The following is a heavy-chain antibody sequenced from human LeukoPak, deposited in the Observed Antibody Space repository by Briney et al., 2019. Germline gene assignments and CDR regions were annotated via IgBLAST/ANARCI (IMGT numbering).Heavy chain of an antibody. Sequence: PSETLSLTCTVSGGSISSYYWSWIRQPPGKGLGWIGYIYYSGSTNYNPSLKSRVTISVDTSKNQFSLKLSSVTAADTAVYYCARESDSNYVAYWGQGTLVTVSS. CDR2: IYYSGST. V-gene: IGHV4-59*01. D-gene: IGHD4-11*01. CDR3: ARESDSNYVAY. CDR1: GGSISSYY. J-gene: IGHJ4*02.